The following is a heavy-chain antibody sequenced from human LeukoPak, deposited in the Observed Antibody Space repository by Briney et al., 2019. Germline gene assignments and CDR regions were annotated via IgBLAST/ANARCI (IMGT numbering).Heavy chain of an antibody. J-gene: IGHJ6*02. Sequence: PSETLSLTCAVYGGSFSGYYWSWIRQPPGKGLEWIGEINHSGSTNYNPSLKSRVTISVDTSKNQFSLKLSSVTAADTAVYYCARSCPIRYGSTSCSYYYYGMDVWGQGTTVTVSS. CDR3: ARSCPIRYGSTSCSYYYYGMDV. CDR1: GGSFSGYY. CDR2: INHSGST. V-gene: IGHV4-34*01. D-gene: IGHD2-2*01.